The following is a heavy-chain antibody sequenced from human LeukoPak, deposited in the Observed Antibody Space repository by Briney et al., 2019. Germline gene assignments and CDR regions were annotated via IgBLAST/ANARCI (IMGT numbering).Heavy chain of an antibody. D-gene: IGHD3-9*01. V-gene: IGHV4-59*12. J-gene: IGHJ4*02. CDR3: ASGLYDIVAGYSPPTLMN. CDR2: IYYSGST. Sequence: SETLSLTCAVSVPSIRSYYWSWIRQPPGKGLEWIGSIYYSGSTNYNPSLKSRVTISLDTSMNQFSLKLSSVTAADTAVYYCASGLYDIVAGYSPPTLMNWGQGTLVTVSS. CDR1: VPSIRSYY.